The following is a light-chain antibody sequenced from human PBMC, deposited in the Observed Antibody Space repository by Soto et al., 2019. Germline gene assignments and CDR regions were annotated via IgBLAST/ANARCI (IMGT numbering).Light chain of an antibody. J-gene: IGKJ1*01. CDR1: QNINNW. Sequence: DIQMTQSPSTLSASVGDRVTITCRASQNINNWLAWYQQKPGKAPNLLIYEASSLESGVPSRFGGSRSGTEFTLTISSLQPEDLATYYCQQYNKYSWTFGQGTKVEIK. CDR3: QQYNKYSWT. CDR2: EAS. V-gene: IGKV1-5*03.